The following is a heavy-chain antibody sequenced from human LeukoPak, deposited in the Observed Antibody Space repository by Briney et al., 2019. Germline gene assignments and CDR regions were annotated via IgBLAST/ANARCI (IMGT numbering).Heavy chain of an antibody. J-gene: IGHJ4*02. D-gene: IGHD2-21*02. CDR3: ARAYMTATRHFDS. V-gene: IGHV1-69*13. Sequence: AASVKVSCKASGYTFTSHGITWVRQAPGQGLEWMGGIIPIFGTPHYAQKFQDRVTITADASTSTAYMELSSLRSEDTAVYYCARAYMTATRHFDSWGQGTLVTVSS. CDR2: IIPIFGTP. CDR1: GYTFTSHG.